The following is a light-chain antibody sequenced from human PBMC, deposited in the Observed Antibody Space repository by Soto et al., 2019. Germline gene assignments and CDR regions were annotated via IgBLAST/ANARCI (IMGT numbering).Light chain of an antibody. J-gene: IGKJ1*01. CDR1: QSVSSSY. V-gene: IGKV3-20*01. CDR2: GAS. Sequence: EIVLTQSPGTLSLSPGERATLSCRASQSVSSSYLAWYQQNPGQAPRLLIYGASSRATGIPDRSSGSGSGTDFTLTISGLEPEDFAVYYCQQYGSSPQTFGQGTKVDIK. CDR3: QQYGSSPQT.